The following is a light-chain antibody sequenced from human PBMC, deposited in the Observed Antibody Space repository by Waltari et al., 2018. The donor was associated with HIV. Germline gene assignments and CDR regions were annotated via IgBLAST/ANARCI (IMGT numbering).Light chain of an antibody. V-gene: IGLV2-14*01. CDR3: SSWTSSTTLV. CDR2: DVR. CDR1: NSDFGSYDF. J-gene: IGLJ1*01. Sequence: QSALTQPASVSGSPGQSITISCTGTNSDFGSYDFVSWYQQYPGKAPRLIISDVRNRPSGSSSRFSRSKYGYTASLTISGLRAEDEADYFCSSWTSSTTLVFGTGTKVTVL.